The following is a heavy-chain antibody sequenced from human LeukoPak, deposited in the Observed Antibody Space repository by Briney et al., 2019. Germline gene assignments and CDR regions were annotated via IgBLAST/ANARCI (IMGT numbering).Heavy chain of an antibody. D-gene: IGHD3-3*01. V-gene: IGHV4-38-2*01. CDR2: ISHGGST. Sequence: SETLSLTCAVSGSSISSDYYWGWIRQPPGKGLELIGSISHGGSTYYSPSLKSRLTISVDTSKNQFSLNLSSVTAADTAVYYCAGAPYNVWSTYLDYWGQGTLVTVSS. J-gene: IGHJ4*02. CDR3: AGAPYNVWSTYLDY. CDR1: GSSISSDYY.